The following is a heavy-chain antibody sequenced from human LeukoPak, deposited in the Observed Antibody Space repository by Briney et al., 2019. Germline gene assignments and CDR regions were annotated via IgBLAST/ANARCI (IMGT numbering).Heavy chain of an antibody. D-gene: IGHD6-13*01. V-gene: IGHV4-34*01. Sequence: SETLSLTCAVYGGSFSGYYWSWIRQPPGKGLEWIGSIYYSGSTYYNPSLKSRVTISVDTSKNQFSLKLSSVTAADTAVYYCASQKVAAGTGANYYYYGMDVWGQGTTVTVSS. J-gene: IGHJ6*02. CDR1: GGSFSGYY. CDR2: IYYSGST. CDR3: ASQKVAAGTGANYYYYGMDV.